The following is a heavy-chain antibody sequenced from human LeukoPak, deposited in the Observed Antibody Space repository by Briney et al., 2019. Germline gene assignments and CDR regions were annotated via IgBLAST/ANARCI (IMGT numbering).Heavy chain of an antibody. CDR1: GGSISSYY. D-gene: IGHD6-13*01. CDR2: IYYSGST. J-gene: IGHJ4*02. V-gene: IGHV4-59*01. Sequence: PETLSLTCAVSGGSISSYYWSWIRQPPGKGLEWIGYIYYSGSTNYNPSLKSRVTISVDTSKNQFSLKLSSVTAADTAVYYCARGMQQLYHFDSWGRGTLVTVSS. CDR3: ARGMQQLYHFDS.